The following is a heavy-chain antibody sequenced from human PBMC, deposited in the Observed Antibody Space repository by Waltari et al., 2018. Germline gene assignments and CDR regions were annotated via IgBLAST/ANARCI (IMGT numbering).Heavy chain of an antibody. V-gene: IGHV4-31*11. CDR2: IYYGGSA. CDR3: AVARSGYYPFDY. D-gene: IGHD3-3*01. Sequence: QVHLQESGPGLVKPSQTLSLTCAVSGASISFGGYYWSWIRQHPEKGLEWIGYIYYGGSAYYNPSLKSPVTISIDTSKNQFSLKLNSLTAADTAVYYCAVARSGYYPFDYWGQGALVTVSS. CDR1: GASISFGGYY. J-gene: IGHJ4*02.